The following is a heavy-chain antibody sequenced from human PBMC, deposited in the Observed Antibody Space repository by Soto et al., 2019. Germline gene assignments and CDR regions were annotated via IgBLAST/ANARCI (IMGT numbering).Heavy chain of an antibody. CDR1: GGSISSGDYY. CDR2: IYYSGST. CDR3: ARDTVYYYGSGSHYYYGMDV. V-gene: IGHV4-30-4*01. J-gene: IGHJ6*02. D-gene: IGHD3-10*01. Sequence: QVQLQESGPGLVKPSQTLSLTCTVSGGSISSGDYYWSWIRQPPGKGLEWIGYIYYSGSTYYNPYLKSRVTISVDTSKNQFSLKLSSVTAADTAVYYCARDTVYYYGSGSHYYYGMDVWGQGTTVNVSS.